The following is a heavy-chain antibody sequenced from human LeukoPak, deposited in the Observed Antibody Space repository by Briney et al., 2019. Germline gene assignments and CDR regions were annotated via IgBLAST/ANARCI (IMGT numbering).Heavy chain of an antibody. J-gene: IGHJ4*02. V-gene: IGHV1-2*02. CDR2: INPNSGGT. D-gene: IGHD3-10*01. Sequence: ASVKVSCKASGYTFTGYYMHWVRQAPGQGLEWMGWINPNSGGTNYAQKFQGRVTMTRDTSISTAYMELSRLRSDDTAVYYCASPLWFGESYFDYWGQGTLVTVSS. CDR3: ASPLWFGESYFDY. CDR1: GYTFTGYY.